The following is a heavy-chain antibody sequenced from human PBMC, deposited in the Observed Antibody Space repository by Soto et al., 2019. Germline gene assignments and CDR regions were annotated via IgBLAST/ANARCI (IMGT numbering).Heavy chain of an antibody. CDR1: GGSIGSHY. CDR2: IHYSGST. Sequence: TSETLSLTCTASGGSIGSHYWNWIRHPPGRGLEWIGYIHYSGSTSHNPSLKSRVTISLDTPKNQFSLKLSSVTAADTAVYYCVRALPDGHYGMDVWGQGATVTVPS. J-gene: IGHJ6*02. V-gene: IGHV4-59*11. CDR3: VRALPDGHYGMDV.